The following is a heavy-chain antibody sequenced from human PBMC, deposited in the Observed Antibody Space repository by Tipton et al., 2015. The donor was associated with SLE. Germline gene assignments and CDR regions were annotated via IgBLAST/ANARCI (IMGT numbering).Heavy chain of an antibody. Sequence: TLSLTCTVSGYSINNGFYWGWIRQPPGKGLEWTGIINHSGSTYYNVSLKSRVIISIDTSKNQFSLRLSSVTAADTAVYYCARDSYDFWSGYTPSGTMDVWGKGTTVTVSS. J-gene: IGHJ6*03. CDR1: GYSINNGFY. D-gene: IGHD3-3*01. CDR3: ARDSYDFWSGYTPSGTMDV. V-gene: IGHV4-38-2*02. CDR2: INHSGST.